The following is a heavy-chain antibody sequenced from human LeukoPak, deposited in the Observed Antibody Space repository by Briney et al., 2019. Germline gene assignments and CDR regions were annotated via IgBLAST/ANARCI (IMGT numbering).Heavy chain of an antibody. CDR2: INTNTGNP. CDR3: ARATVVVVALGPYNWFDP. CDR1: GYTFTSYA. V-gene: IGHV7-4-1*02. J-gene: IGHJ5*02. Sequence: GASVKVSCKASGYTFTSYAMNWVRQAPGQGLEWMGWINTNTGNPTYAQGFTGRFVFSLDTSASTAYLQISSLKAEDTAVYYCARATVVVVALGPYNWFDPWGQGTLVTVSS. D-gene: IGHD2-15*01.